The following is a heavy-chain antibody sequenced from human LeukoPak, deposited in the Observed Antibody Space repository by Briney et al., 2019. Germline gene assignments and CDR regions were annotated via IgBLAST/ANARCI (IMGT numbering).Heavy chain of an antibody. CDR1: GYSFTSYW. CDR2: IYPGDSDT. V-gene: IGHV5-51*01. Sequence: PGESLKISCKGSGYSFTSYWIGWVRQMPGKGLEWMGIIYPGDSDTRYSPSFQGQVTISADKSISTAYLQWSSLKASDTAMYYCARTDYYGSGSYFLIFNYWGQGTLVTVSS. CDR3: ARTDYYGSGSYFLIFNY. J-gene: IGHJ4*02. D-gene: IGHD3-10*01.